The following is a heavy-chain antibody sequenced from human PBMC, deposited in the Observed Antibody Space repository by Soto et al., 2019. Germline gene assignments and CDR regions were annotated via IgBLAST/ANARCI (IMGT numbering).Heavy chain of an antibody. D-gene: IGHD3-22*01. CDR2: IYHSGST. CDR1: GGSISSGGYS. Sequence: PSETLSLTCAVSGGSISSGGYSWSWIRQPPGKGLEWIGYIYHSGSTYYNPSLKSRVTISVDKSKNQFSLNLSSVTAADTAVYYCARVPRVERSSGIDQWAQGSLVTVSS. V-gene: IGHV4-30-2*01. CDR3: ARVPRVERSSGIDQ. J-gene: IGHJ4*02.